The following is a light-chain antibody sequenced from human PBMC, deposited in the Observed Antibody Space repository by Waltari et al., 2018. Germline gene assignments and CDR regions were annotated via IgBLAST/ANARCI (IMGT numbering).Light chain of an antibody. V-gene: IGKV3-20*01. CDR3: QHYLRLPVT. CDR2: GAS. J-gene: IGKJ1*01. CDR1: QSVSRA. Sequence: EIVLTQSPGTLSLSLGERATVSCRASQSVSRALAWYQQKPGQAPRLLIYGASTRATGILDRFSGSGSGTDFSLTINRLEPDDFAVYYCQHYLRLPVTFGQGTTVEI.